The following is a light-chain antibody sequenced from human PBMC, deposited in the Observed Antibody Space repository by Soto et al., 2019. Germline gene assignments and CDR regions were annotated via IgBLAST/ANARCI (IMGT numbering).Light chain of an antibody. J-gene: IGKJ2*01. CDR3: HQSYSTPQT. Sequence: DIQMTQSPSSLSASVGDRVTITCRASQSISRFLNWYQQKPGKAPELLIYGASRLHSGVPSRFSGSASGTDFTLTISSLQPEDFETYYCHQSYSTPQTFGQGTKVDIK. CDR2: GAS. CDR1: QSISRF. V-gene: IGKV1-39*01.